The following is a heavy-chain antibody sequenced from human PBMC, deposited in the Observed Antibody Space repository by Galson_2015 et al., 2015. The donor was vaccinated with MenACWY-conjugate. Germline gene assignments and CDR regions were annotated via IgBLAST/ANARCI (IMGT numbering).Heavy chain of an antibody. D-gene: IGHD3-22*01. Sequence: SLRLSCAASGFMFSTYSMSWVRQAPGKGLEWVSAISGSAYNTYYADSVKGRFAISRDNSKNTLYVQMNSLRAEDTAIYYCAKDYSSGYRLDSWGQGTLVTVSS. CDR1: GFMFSTYS. CDR3: AKDYSSGYRLDS. V-gene: IGHV3-23*01. CDR2: ISGSAYNT. J-gene: IGHJ4*02.